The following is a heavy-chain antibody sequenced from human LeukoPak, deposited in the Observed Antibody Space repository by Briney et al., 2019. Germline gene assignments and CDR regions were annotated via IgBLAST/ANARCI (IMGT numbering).Heavy chain of an antibody. J-gene: IGHJ4*02. V-gene: IGHV4-59*08. CDR2: IYYSGST. CDR1: GGSISSYY. CDR3: ARGKEVITMLRGLKPGYYFDY. Sequence: NPSETLSLTCTVSGGSISSYYWSWIRQPPGEGLEWIGYIYYSGSTYYNPSLKSRVTISVDTSKNQFSLKLSSVTAADTAVYYCARGKEVITMLRGLKPGYYFDYWGQGTLVTVSS. D-gene: IGHD3-10*01.